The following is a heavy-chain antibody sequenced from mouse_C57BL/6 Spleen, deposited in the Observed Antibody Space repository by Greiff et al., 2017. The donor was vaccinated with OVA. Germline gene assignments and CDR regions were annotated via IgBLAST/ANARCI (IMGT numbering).Heavy chain of an antibody. J-gene: IGHJ1*03. CDR2: IDPSDSYT. CDR1: GYTFTSYW. CDR3: ERRNGNYDWYFDV. Sequence: VQLQQPGAELVRPGTSVKLSCKASGYTFTSYWMHWVKQRPGQGLEWIGVIDPSDSYTNYNQKFKGKATLTVDTSSSTAYMQLSSLTSEDSAVYYCERRNGNYDWYFDVWGTGTTVTVSS. D-gene: IGHD2-1*01. V-gene: IGHV1-59*01.